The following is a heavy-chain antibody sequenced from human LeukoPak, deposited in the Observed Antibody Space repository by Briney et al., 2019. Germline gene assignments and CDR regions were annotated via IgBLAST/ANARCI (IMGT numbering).Heavy chain of an antibody. D-gene: IGHD3-22*01. V-gene: IGHV4-34*01. Sequence: SETLSLTCAVYGGSFSGYYWSWIRQPPGKGLEWIGEINHSGSTNYNPSLKSRVTISVDTSKNNFSLKLSSVTAADTAVYYCARAGLYYYDSSGYSHWGQGTLVTVSS. CDR2: INHSGST. CDR1: GGSFSGYY. CDR3: ARAGLYYYDSSGYSH. J-gene: IGHJ4*02.